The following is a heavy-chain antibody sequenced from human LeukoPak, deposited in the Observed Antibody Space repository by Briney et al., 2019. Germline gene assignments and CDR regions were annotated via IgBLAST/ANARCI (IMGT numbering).Heavy chain of an antibody. V-gene: IGHV4-59*01. Sequence: SETLSLTCSVSGDSISYYYWSWIRQPPGKGLEWIGYIYYSGSTNYNPSLKSRVTISVDTSKNQFSLKLSSVTAADTAVYYCARGGVGAFYYYYYMDVWGKGTTVTISS. D-gene: IGHD1-26*01. J-gene: IGHJ6*03. CDR3: ARGGVGAFYYYYYMDV. CDR1: GDSISYYY. CDR2: IYYSGST.